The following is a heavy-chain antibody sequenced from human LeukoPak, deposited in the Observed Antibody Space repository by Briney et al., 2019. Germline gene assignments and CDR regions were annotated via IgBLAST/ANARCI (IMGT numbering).Heavy chain of an antibody. J-gene: IGHJ4*02. CDR1: GFTFSSYS. CDR2: ISSSRSYI. V-gene: IGHV3-21*01. D-gene: IGHD3-10*01. CDR3: ARGNMAREPFDY. Sequence: GGSLRLSCAASGFTFSSYSMNWVRQAPGKGLEWVSSISSSRSYIYYADSVKGRFTISRDNAKNSLFLQMNSLRAEDTAVYYCARGNMAREPFDYWGQGTLVTVSS.